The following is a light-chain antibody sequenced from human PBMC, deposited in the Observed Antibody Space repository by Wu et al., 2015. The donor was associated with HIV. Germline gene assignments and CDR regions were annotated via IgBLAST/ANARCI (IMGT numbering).Light chain of an antibody. CDR1: QSVSSNY. Sequence: EIVLTQSPDTLSLSPGERATLSCRASQSVSSNYVAWYQQKPGQAPRLFIFSASARATGIPDRFSGSGSGTDFNLTISRLEPEDFAMYYCQQYGNSPRTFGQGTKVE. CDR3: QQYGNSPRT. V-gene: IGKV3-20*01. J-gene: IGKJ1*01. CDR2: SAS.